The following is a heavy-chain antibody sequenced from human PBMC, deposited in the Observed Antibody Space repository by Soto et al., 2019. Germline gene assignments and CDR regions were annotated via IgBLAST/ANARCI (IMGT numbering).Heavy chain of an antibody. V-gene: IGHV3-33*08. D-gene: IGHD3-9*01. CDR1: GFTFSTYP. CDR2: IWYDGSNK. CDR3: ARVHYDILTGYSEYYYYGMDV. Sequence: PGGPLRPSCPASGFTFSTYPMPWVRQAPGKGLEWVPVIWYDGSNKYYADSVKGRFTISRDNSKNTLYLQMNSLRAEDTAVYYCARVHYDILTGYSEYYYYGMDVWGQGTTVTVS. J-gene: IGHJ6*02.